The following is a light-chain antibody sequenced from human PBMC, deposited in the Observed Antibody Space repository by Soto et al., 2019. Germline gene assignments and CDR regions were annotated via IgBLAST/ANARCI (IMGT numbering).Light chain of an antibody. Sequence: VCTQSRCTLSLSPGERAPLSCRASQSLTNSFIAWYQQKPGQAPRLLIYDTSSRATGIPDRFSGSGSGTDFTLTISRLEPEDFAVFFCQQYGTSEIIFGQGTRLEIK. CDR2: DTS. CDR3: QQYGTSEII. J-gene: IGKJ5*01. V-gene: IGKV3-20*01. CDR1: QSLTNSF.